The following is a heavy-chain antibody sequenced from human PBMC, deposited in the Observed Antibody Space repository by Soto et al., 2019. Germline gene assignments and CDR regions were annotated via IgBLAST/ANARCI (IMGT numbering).Heavy chain of an antibody. CDR2: INAGNWNT. CDR3: ARHVNLPLAGTGFDS. D-gene: IGHD6-19*01. J-gene: IGHJ4*02. V-gene: IGHV1-3*01. Sequence: ASVKVSCKASGYTFSNFAMHWVRQAPGQRLEWMGWINAGNWNTKYSQKFQGRVTITRDTSQEQFSLKLTSVTATDTAVYYCARHVNLPLAGTGFDSWGRGTLVTVSS. CDR1: GYTFSNFA.